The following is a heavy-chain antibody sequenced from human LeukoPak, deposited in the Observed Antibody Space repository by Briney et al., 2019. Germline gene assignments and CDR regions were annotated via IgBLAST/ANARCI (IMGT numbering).Heavy chain of an antibody. CDR2: IYTSGST. D-gene: IGHD6-19*01. J-gene: IGHJ4*02. V-gene: IGHV4-61*02. Sequence: SETLSLTCTVSGGSISSGSYYWSWIRQPAGKGLEWIGRIYTSGSTNYNPSLKSRVTISVDTSKNQFSLKLSSVTAADTAVYYCARDWMAVAGYWGQGTLVTVSS. CDR1: GGSISSGSYY. CDR3: ARDWMAVAGY.